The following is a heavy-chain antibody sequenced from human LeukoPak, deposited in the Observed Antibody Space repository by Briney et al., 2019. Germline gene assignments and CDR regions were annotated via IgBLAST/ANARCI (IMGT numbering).Heavy chain of an antibody. D-gene: IGHD3-10*01. V-gene: IGHV3-64D*06. CDR1: GFTFSSYA. CDR2: ITITVDIT. J-gene: IGHJ4*02. CDR3: VKPARGSGIQYGFDS. Sequence: PGGSLRLSCSASGFTFSSYAMHWVRQAPGKGPEYVAAITITVDITFYADSVKGRFTISRDNSGNTLYLQMTSLGPDDTAVYYCVKPARGSGIQYGFDSWGQGTLVTVSS.